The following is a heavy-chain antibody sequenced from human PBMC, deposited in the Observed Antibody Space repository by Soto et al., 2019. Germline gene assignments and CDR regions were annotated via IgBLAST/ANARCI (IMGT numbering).Heavy chain of an antibody. D-gene: IGHD3-10*01. J-gene: IGHJ3*02. V-gene: IGHV3-73*02. Sequence: EVQLVESGGGLVQPGGSLKLSCAASGFTFSGSAMHWVRQASGKGLEWVGRIRSKANSYATAYAASVKGRFTISRDDSKNTAYLQMNSLKTEDTDGYYCTRHPDYYGSGSDAFDIWGQGTMVTVSS. CDR3: TRHPDYYGSGSDAFDI. CDR1: GFTFSGSA. CDR2: IRSKANSYAT.